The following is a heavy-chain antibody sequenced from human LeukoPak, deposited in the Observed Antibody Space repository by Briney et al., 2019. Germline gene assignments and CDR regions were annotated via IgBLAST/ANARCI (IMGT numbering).Heavy chain of an antibody. CDR1: GYTFTSYY. Sequence: ASVKVSCKASGYTFTSYYIHWVGQAPGQGREWVGIINPSGGSTSYAQKFQGRVTMTRDTSTSTVYMELSSLRSDDTAVYYCARSRTMSDYWGQGTLVTVSS. CDR2: INPSGGST. J-gene: IGHJ4*02. V-gene: IGHV1-46*01. D-gene: IGHD5-24*01. CDR3: ARSRTMSDY.